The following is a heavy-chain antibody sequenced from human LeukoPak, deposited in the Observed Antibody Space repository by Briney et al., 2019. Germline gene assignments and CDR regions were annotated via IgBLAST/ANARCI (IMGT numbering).Heavy chain of an antibody. Sequence: SGGSLRLSCAASGLTFSRYAMSWVRQAPGKGLEWVSVVSADGGSTYYADSVKGRFTISRDNSKNTLYLQMNSLRVEDTAIYYCAKGEHFSSYCPLDFWGQGNLVTVSS. CDR2: VSADGGST. CDR1: GLTFSRYA. J-gene: IGHJ4*02. V-gene: IGHV3-23*01. D-gene: IGHD2-15*01. CDR3: AKGEHFSSYCPLDF.